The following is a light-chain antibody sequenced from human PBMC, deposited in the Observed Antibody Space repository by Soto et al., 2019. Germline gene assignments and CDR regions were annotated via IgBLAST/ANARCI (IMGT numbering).Light chain of an antibody. J-gene: IGKJ2*01. Sequence: EIVLTQSPGTLSLSPGERATLSCRASRSVSSRYLAWYQQRPGQAPRLLLYDASKRATGIPDRFSGSGSGTDFTLTISRLEPEDFAVYYCQQYGSSPLTFGQGTKVDIK. CDR3: QQYGSSPLT. CDR1: RSVSSRY. V-gene: IGKV3-20*01. CDR2: DAS.